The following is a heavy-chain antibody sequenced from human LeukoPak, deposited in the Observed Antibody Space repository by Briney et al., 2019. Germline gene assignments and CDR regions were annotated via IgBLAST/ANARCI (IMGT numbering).Heavy chain of an antibody. J-gene: IGHJ4*02. CDR3: ARALTPSSAGTIDY. Sequence: ASVKVSCKASGYTFTGYYMHWVRQAPGQGLDWMEWINPTSGGTYYAQRFQGRVTMTRDTSISTAYMELARLRSDDTAVYYCARALTPSSAGTIDYWGQGTPVTVSS. CDR1: GYTFTGYY. D-gene: IGHD6-13*01. CDR2: INPTSGGT. V-gene: IGHV1-2*02.